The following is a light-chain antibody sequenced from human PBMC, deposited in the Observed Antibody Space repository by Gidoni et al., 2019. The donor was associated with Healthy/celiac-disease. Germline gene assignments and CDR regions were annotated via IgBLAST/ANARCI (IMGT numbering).Light chain of an antibody. CDR2: CTH. CDR3: AAWDDSLSGWV. V-gene: IGLV1-47*02. CDR1: RSNIGSNY. J-gene: IGLJ3*02. Sequence: QSVLTQPLSASGPPGLGVTSPRCGRRSNIGSNYVYWYQHLPGTAPKHLIYCTHQRPSGVPDRFSGSKSGSSASLAISGPRSEDEADYYWAAWDDSLSGWVFGGGTKLTVL.